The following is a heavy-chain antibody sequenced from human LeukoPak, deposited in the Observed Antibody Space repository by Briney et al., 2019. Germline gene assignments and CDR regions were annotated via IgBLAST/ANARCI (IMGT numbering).Heavy chain of an antibody. D-gene: IGHD1-26*01. V-gene: IGHV3-23*01. CDR3: AKALSGSYSADAFDI. CDR1: GFTFSSYG. Sequence: GGSLRLSCAASGFTFSSYGMSWVRQAPGEGLEWVSAISGSGGSTYYADSVKGRFTISRDNSKNTLYLQMNSLRAEDTAVYYCAKALSGSYSADAFDIWGQGTMVTVSS. J-gene: IGHJ3*02. CDR2: ISGSGGST.